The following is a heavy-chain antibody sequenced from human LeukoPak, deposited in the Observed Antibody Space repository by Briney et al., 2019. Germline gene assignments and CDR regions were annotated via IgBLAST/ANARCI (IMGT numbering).Heavy chain of an antibody. V-gene: IGHV3-21*01. CDR3: ARDRGYYDSSGYYPPDAFDI. Sequence: PGGSLRLSCAASGFTFSSYSMNWVRQAPGKGLEWVSSISSSSSYIYYADSVKGRFTISRDNAKNSLYLQMNSLRAEDTAVYYCARDRGYYDSSGYYPPDAFDIWGQGTMVTVSS. D-gene: IGHD3-22*01. CDR2: ISSSSSYI. CDR1: GFTFSSYS. J-gene: IGHJ3*02.